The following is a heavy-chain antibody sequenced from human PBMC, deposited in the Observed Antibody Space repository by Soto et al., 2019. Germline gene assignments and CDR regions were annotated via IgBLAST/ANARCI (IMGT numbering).Heavy chain of an antibody. Sequence: SETLSLTCAVAGGYISSGGYSWSWIRQPPGKGLEWIGYIYHSGSTYYNPSLKSRVTISVDRSKNQFSLKLSSVTAADTAVYYCARVPDRWGQGTLVT. CDR3: ARVPDR. J-gene: IGHJ5*02. CDR1: GGYISSGGYS. CDR2: IYHSGST. V-gene: IGHV4-30-2*01. D-gene: IGHD2-2*01.